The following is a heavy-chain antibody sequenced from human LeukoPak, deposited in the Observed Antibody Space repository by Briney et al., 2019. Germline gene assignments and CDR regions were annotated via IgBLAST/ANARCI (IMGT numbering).Heavy chain of an antibody. CDR2: ISWDSGSV. CDR3: AREGRTGTQTLFDY. V-gene: IGHV3-9*01. J-gene: IGHJ4*02. Sequence: GGSLRLSCAASGFTFDDYAMHWVRQAPGKGLEWVSGISWDSGSVDSADSVKGRFTISRDNARNSLYLQMNSLRAEDTAVYYCAREGRTGTQTLFDYWGQGTLVTVSS. CDR1: GFTFDDYA. D-gene: IGHD1-1*01.